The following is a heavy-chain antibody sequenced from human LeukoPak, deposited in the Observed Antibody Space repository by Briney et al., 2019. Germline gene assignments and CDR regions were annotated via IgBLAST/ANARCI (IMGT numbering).Heavy chain of an antibody. CDR3: ARSPLKTDAFDI. V-gene: IGHV1-69*13. Sequence: VASVKVSCKASGGTFSSYAISWVRQAPGQGLEWMGGIIPIFGTANYAQKFQGRVTIIADESTSTAYMELSSLRSEDTAVYYCARSPLKTDAFDIWGQGTMVTVSS. J-gene: IGHJ3*02. CDR1: GGTFSSYA. CDR2: IIPIFGTA.